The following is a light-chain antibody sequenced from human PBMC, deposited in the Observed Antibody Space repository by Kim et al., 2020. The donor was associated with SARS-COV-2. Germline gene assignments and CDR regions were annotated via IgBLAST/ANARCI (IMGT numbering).Light chain of an antibody. J-gene: IGLJ3*02. CDR1: NGAVTSGYY. CDR3: LVMDAGAWV. CDR2: TTG. Sequence: PGGTVTLTCASSNGAVTSGYYPNWVQQKPGQAPRALIYTTGNKRSWTAARFSGSLLGGKAALTLSGVQPEDEAEYCCLVMDAGAWVFGGGTQLTVL. V-gene: IGLV7-43*01.